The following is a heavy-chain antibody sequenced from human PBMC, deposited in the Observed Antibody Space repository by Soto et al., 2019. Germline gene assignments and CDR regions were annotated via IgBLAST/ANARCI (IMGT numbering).Heavy chain of an antibody. V-gene: IGHV4-31*03. CDR3: ARMNYYDTSGYPFDY. CDR2: IYYSGST. CDR1: GGSISTDRYY. Sequence: SETLSLTCTVSGGSISTDRYYRSWIRQHPGKGLEWIGYIYYSGSTYYNPSLKSRVTISVATSTNQFSLKLSSVTAADTAVYYCARMNYYDTSGYPFDYWGQGMMVTVSS. J-gene: IGHJ4*02. D-gene: IGHD3-22*01.